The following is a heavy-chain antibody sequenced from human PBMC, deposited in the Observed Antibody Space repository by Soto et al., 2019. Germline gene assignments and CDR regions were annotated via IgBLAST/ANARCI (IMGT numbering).Heavy chain of an antibody. V-gene: IGHV3-66*01. Sequence: EVQLVESGGGLVQPGGSLRLSCAASGFTVSSNYMSWVRQAPGKGLEWDSVIFSGGNTYYADSVKGRFTISRDNSKNTLYLQMNSVRAEDTAVYYCARDVRDSSGYPEYYFDYWGQGTLVTVPS. D-gene: IGHD3-22*01. CDR2: IFSGGNT. CDR3: ARDVRDSSGYPEYYFDY. CDR1: GFTVSSNY. J-gene: IGHJ4*02.